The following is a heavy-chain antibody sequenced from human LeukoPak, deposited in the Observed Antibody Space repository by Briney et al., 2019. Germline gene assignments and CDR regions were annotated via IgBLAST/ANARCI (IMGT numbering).Heavy chain of an antibody. J-gene: IGHJ6*03. Sequence: GASVKVSCKASGGTFSSYAISWVRQAPGQGLEWMGGIIPIFGTANYAQKFQGRVTITTDESTSTAYMELNSLRSEDTAVYYCARCVHYYYYYMDVWGKGTTVTVSS. V-gene: IGHV1-69*05. CDR1: GGTFSSYA. CDR3: ARCVHYYYYYMDV. D-gene: IGHD5/OR15-5a*01. CDR2: IIPIFGTA.